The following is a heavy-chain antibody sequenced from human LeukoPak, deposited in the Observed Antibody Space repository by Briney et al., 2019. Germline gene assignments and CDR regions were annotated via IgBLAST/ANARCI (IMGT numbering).Heavy chain of an antibody. CDR2: IYPGVSDT. D-gene: IGHD2-2*01. CDR3: ARTAAMRGYWFDP. Sequence: GESLKISCKGSGYSFTSYWIGWVRQMPGKGLEWMGIIYPGVSDTRYSPSFQGQVTISADKSISTAYLQWSSLKASDTAMYYCARTAAMRGYWFDPWGQGTLVTVSS. CDR1: GYSFTSYW. V-gene: IGHV5-51*01. J-gene: IGHJ5*02.